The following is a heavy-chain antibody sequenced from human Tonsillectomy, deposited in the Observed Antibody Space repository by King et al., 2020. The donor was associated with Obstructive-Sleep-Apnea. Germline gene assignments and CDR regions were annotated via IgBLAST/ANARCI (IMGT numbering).Heavy chain of an antibody. V-gene: IGHV4-4*02. CDR1: GGSISSTNW. J-gene: IGHJ6*02. Sequence: VQLQESGPGLVKPSGTLSLTCAVSGGSISSTNWGNWVRQPPGKGLEWIGEIYHSGNTNYNPSLKSRVTISVDKSKNQFSLNLNSVTAADTAVYYCARVTWRHNYYGLDVWGQGTTVTVSS. D-gene: IGHD5-24*01. CDR2: IYHSGNT. CDR3: ARVTWRHNYYGLDV.